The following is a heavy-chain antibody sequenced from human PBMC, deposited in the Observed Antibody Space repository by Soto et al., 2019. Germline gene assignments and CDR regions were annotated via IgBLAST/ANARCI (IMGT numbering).Heavy chain of an antibody. CDR2: TYYRSKWYN. V-gene: IGHV6-1*01. J-gene: IGHJ3*01. D-gene: IGHD3-16*01. CDR3: ARGKYSGFDV. Sequence: SQTLSLTCAISGYSFSSKGLALNWIRHSPSRGLEWLGRTYYRSKWYNDYAVSVKSRITVNPDTSENQFSLQLSSVTPEDTAVYYRARGKYSGFDVRGKGKLVNVSS. CDR1: GYSFSSKGLA.